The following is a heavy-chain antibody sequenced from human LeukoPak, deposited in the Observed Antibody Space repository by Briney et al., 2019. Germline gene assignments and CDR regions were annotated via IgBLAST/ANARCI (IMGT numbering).Heavy chain of an antibody. CDR1: GGSISSGGYY. Sequence: SETLSLTCTVSGGSISSGGYYWSWIRQHPGKGLEWIGYIYYSGSTYYNPSLKSRVTISVDTSKNQFSLKLSSVTAADTAVYYCARATYYYDSSGYYWVIDYWGQGTLVTVSS. CDR3: ARATYYYDSSGYYWVIDY. V-gene: IGHV4-31*03. CDR2: IYYSGST. D-gene: IGHD3-22*01. J-gene: IGHJ4*02.